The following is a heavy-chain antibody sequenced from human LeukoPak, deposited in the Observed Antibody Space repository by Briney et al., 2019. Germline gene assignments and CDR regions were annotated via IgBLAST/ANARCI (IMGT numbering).Heavy chain of an antibody. J-gene: IGHJ4*02. CDR3: TTDREWELDY. CDR2: FKGKTDGGTT. Sequence: GGSLRLSCAASGFTFSSYAMSWVRQAPGKGLEWVGRFKGKTDGGTTDYAAPVKGRFTISRDDSKNTLYLQMNSLKTEDTGVYYCTTDREWELDYWGQGTLVTVSS. D-gene: IGHD1-26*01. V-gene: IGHV3-15*01. CDR1: GFTFSSYA.